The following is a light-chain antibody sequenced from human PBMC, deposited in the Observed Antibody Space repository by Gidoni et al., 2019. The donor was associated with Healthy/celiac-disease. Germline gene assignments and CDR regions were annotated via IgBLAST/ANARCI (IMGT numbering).Light chain of an antibody. Sequence: AIRMTQSPFSLSASVGDRVTITCWASQGISSYLAWYQQKPAKAPKLFIYYASSLQSVVPSRFSGSGSGTDYTLTISSLQPEDFATYYCQQYYSTLTWTFGQGTKVEIK. J-gene: IGKJ1*01. CDR3: QQYYSTLTWT. CDR2: YAS. CDR1: QGISSY. V-gene: IGKV1D-43*01.